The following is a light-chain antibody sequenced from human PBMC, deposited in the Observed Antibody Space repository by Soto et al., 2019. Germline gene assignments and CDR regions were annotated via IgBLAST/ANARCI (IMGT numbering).Light chain of an antibody. CDR2: EAS. J-gene: IGKJ4*01. CDR3: QQCDDFIT. Sequence: DIQMTQSPSSLSASVGDRVTITCQASQDIKNYLNWYQQKPGKAPKLLIYEASNLETGVPSWFSGSGSGRSFTFTISSLQPEDIATYYCQQCDDFITFGGGTRIEIK. V-gene: IGKV1-33*01. CDR1: QDIKNY.